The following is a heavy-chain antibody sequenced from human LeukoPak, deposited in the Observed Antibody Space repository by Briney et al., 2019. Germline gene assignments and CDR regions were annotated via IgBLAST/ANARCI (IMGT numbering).Heavy chain of an antibody. V-gene: IGHV4-34*01. CDR2: INHSGST. J-gene: IGHJ6*02. Sequence: SETLSLTCAVYGGSFSGYYWSWIRQPPGKGLEWIGEINHSGSTNYNPSLKSRVTISVDTSKNQFSLKLSSVTAADTAVYYCARDRRYSYGYGYYGMDVWGQGTTVTVSS. CDR3: ARDRRYSYGYGYYGMDV. CDR1: GGSFSGYY. D-gene: IGHD5-18*01.